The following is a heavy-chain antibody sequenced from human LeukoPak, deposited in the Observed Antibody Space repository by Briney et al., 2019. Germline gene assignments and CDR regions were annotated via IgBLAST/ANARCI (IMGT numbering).Heavy chain of an antibody. D-gene: IGHD5-12*01. CDR2: IWYDGSSK. CDR3: AKDLGTSAFSTGRSYFDY. J-gene: IGHJ4*02. CDR1: GSTFSSYG. Sequence: PGRSLRLSCGASGSTFSSYGMHWVRQAPGKGLEWVAVIWYDGSSKYYADSVKGRFTISRDNSKNTLYLQMNSLRAEDTAVYYCAKDLGTSAFSTGRSYFDYWGQGTLVIVSS. V-gene: IGHV3-33*06.